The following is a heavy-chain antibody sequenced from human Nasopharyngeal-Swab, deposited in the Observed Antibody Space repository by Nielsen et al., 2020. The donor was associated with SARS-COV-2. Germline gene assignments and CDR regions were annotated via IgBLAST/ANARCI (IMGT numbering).Heavy chain of an antibody. V-gene: IGHV4-31*03. J-gene: IGHJ4*02. D-gene: IGHD3-3*01. CDR2: IYYSGST. CDR3: ARGTPTIFGVVKELNY. CDR1: GGSISSGGYY. Sequence: SETLSLTCTVSGGSISSGGYYWSWIRQHPGKGPEWIGYIYYSGSTYYNPSLKSRVTISVDTSKNQFSLKLSSVTAADTAVYYCARGTPTIFGVVKELNYWGQGTLVTVSS.